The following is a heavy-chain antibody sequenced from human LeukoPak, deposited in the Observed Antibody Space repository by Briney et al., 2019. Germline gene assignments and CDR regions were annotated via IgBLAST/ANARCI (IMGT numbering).Heavy chain of an antibody. CDR2: IRSKAYGGTT. Sequence: GGSLRLSCAASGFTFGSSVMSWVRQAPGKGLEWVGFIRSKAYGGTTEYAASVKGRFTISRDDYKSIAYLQMNSLKTEDTAVYYCTRGDYYDSSGYYFLFDYWGQGTLVTVSS. CDR1: GFTFGSSV. V-gene: IGHV3-49*04. D-gene: IGHD3-22*01. CDR3: TRGDYYDSSGYYFLFDY. J-gene: IGHJ4*02.